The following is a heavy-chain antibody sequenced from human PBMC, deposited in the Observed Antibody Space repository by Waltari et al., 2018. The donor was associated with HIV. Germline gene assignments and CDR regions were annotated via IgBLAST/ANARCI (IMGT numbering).Heavy chain of an antibody. J-gene: IGHJ5*02. D-gene: IGHD1-26*01. V-gene: IGHV1-2*06. CDR3: ARRGSSGSYWFDP. CDR2: INPNSGGT. Sequence: QVQLVQSGAEVKKRGASVQVSCKDSGSHFTAYHMHWVRQAPGQGLEWMGRINPNSGGTNYAQKFQGRVTMTRDTSISTAYMELSRLRSDDTAVYYCARRGSSGSYWFDPWGQGTLVTVSS. CDR1: GSHFTAYH.